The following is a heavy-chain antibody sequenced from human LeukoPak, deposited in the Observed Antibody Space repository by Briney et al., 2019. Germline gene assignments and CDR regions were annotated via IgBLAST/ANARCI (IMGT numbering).Heavy chain of an antibody. V-gene: IGHV3-53*01. J-gene: IGHJ4*02. CDR1: GFTVSSIH. D-gene: IGHD5-18*01. CDR3: ARVYSYGPNYFDY. CDR2: TYTGGNS. Sequence: GGSLRLSCAASGFTVSSIHMVWVRQAPGKGLEWVSVTYTGGNSYYADSVKGRFIISRDISKNTLYLQMNSLRAEDTALYYCARVYSYGPNYFDYWGQGTLVTVSS.